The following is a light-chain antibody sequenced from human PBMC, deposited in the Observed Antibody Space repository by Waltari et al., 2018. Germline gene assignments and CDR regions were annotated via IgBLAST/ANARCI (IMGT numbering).Light chain of an antibody. V-gene: IGLV1-40*01. CDR3: QSYDTSLGAV. CDR2: GNS. Sequence: QSVLPQPPSVSGAPGQRVTISCTGSSSNIGAGYDVHWYQQLPGTAPKLPIYGNSNRPSGVPDQFSGSKSGTSASLAITGLQADDEADYYCQSYDTSLGAVFGTGTKVTVV. CDR1: SSNIGAGYD. J-gene: IGLJ1*01.